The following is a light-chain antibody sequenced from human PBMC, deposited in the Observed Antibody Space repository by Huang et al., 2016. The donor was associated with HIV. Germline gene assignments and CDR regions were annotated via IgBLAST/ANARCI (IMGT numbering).Light chain of an antibody. J-gene: IGKJ1*01. CDR3: QHYGNSRWT. Sequence: EIVLTQSPGTLSLSPGERATLSCRASQSVSSNYLAWYQQKPGQAPRLLIYGASSRATGIPERFSGSGSGTDFTLSISRLEPEDFAVYYCQHYGNSRWTFGLGTKVDIK. CDR1: QSVSSNY. V-gene: IGKV3-20*01. CDR2: GAS.